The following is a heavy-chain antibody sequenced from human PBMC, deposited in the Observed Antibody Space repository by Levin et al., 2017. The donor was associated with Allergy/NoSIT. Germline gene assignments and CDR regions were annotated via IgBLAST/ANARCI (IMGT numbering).Heavy chain of an antibody. CDR1: GFTFSSYA. V-gene: IGHV3-23*01. D-gene: IGHD4-23*01. CDR3: AKALRWPTPFDY. Sequence: GGSLRLSCAASGFTFSSYAMNWVRQAPGKGLEWVSAISGGGASTYYADSMKGRFTISRDNSKNTLYLQMNSLRAEDTAIYYCAKALRWPTPFDYWGQGTLVIVSS. CDR2: ISGGGAST. J-gene: IGHJ4*02.